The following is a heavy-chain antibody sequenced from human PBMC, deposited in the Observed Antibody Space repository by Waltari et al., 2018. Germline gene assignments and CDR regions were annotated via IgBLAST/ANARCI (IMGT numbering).Heavy chain of an antibody. CDR3: ARHWKRNGYRFDP. CDR2: IYYSGSI. V-gene: IGHV4-39*01. J-gene: IGHJ5*02. D-gene: IGHD5-12*01. CDR1: GGSISSSRYY. Sequence: QLQLQESGPGLVKPSETLSLTCSVSGGSISSSRYYWGWIRQSPGKGLEWIGSIYYSGSIYYNPTLQSRVTMSGDTSKNQFSLNLSSVTAADTAVYYCARHWKRNGYRFDPWGQGTRVNVSS.